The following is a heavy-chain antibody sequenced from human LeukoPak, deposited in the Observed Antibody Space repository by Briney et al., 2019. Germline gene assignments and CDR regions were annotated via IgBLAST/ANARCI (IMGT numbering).Heavy chain of an antibody. CDR3: ARDSATTVITHNWFDP. CDR1: GFTFSSYA. J-gene: IGHJ5*02. CDR2: ISYDGSNK. D-gene: IGHD4-23*01. Sequence: GRSLRLSCAASGFTFSSYAMNWVRQAPGKGLEWVALISYDGSNKNYADSVKGRFTISRDNSKNTLYLQMNSLRAEDTAVYYCARDSATTVITHNWFDPWGQGTLVTVSS. V-gene: IGHV3-30-3*01.